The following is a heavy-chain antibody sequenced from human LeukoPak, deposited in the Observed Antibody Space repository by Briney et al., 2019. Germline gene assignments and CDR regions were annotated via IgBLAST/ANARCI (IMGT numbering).Heavy chain of an antibody. Sequence: GSLRLSCAASGFTFSSYSMNWVRQAPGKGLEWVSSISSSSSYIYYADSVKGRFTISRDNSKNTLYLQMNSLRAEDTAVYYCARDTAMVKYFDYWGQGTLVTVSS. V-gene: IGHV3-21*01. CDR3: ARDTAMVKYFDY. D-gene: IGHD5-18*01. CDR1: GFTFSSYS. J-gene: IGHJ4*02. CDR2: ISSSSSYI.